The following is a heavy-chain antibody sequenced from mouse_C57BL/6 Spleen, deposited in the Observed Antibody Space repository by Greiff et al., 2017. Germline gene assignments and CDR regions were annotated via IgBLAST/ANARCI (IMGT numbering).Heavy chain of an antibody. J-gene: IGHJ4*01. V-gene: IGHV1-82*01. D-gene: IGHD2-5*01. CDR1: GYAFSSSW. CDR2: IYPGDGDT. Sequence: QVQLQQSGPELVKPGASVKISCKASGYAFSSSWMNWVKQRPGKGLEWIGRIYPGDGDTNYNGKFKGKATLTADKSSSTAYIQLSSLTSEDSAVYFCARNSNYDYYAMDYWGQGTSVTVSS. CDR3: ARNSNYDYYAMDY.